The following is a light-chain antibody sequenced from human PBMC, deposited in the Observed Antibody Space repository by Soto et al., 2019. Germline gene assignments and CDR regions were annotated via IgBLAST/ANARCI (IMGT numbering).Light chain of an antibody. CDR2: KAS. V-gene: IGKV1-5*03. Sequence: DIQMTQSPSTLSASVGDRVTITCRASQNIISWLAWYQQKPGKAPKLLIYKASSLESGVLSRFSGSGSGTEFTLTISSLQPDDFATYYCQQYNSYWTFGQGTKVEIK. CDR1: QNIISW. CDR3: QQYNSYWT. J-gene: IGKJ1*01.